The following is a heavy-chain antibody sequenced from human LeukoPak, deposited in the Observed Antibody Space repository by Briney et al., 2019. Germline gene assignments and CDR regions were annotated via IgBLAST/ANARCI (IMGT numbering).Heavy chain of an antibody. V-gene: IGHV1-69*04. CDR3: ARVGIDFRIDY. D-gene: IGHD3-3*01. J-gene: IGHJ4*02. CDR1: GGTFSSYA. Sequence: ASVKVSCKASGGTFSSYAISWVRQAPGQGLEWMGRIIPILGIANYAQKFQGRVTITADKSTSTAYMELSSLRSEGTAVYCCARVGIDFRIDYWGQGTLITVSS. CDR2: IIPILGIA.